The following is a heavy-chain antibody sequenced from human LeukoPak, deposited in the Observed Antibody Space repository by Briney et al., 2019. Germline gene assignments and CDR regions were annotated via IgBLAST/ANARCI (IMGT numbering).Heavy chain of an antibody. J-gene: IGHJ5*02. D-gene: IGHD3-10*01. Sequence: GGSLRLSCAASGFTFSSYGMSWVRQAPGKGLEWVSRINSDGSSTSYADSVKGRFTISRDNAKNSLYLQMNSLRAEDTAVYYCARGILNRAWFDPWGQGTLVTVSS. CDR1: GFTFSSYG. V-gene: IGHV3-74*01. CDR2: INSDGSST. CDR3: ARGILNRAWFDP.